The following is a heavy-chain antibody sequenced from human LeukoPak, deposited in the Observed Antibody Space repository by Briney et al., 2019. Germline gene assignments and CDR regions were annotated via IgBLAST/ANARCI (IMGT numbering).Heavy chain of an antibody. CDR3: ARARTSRHGDTFDY. CDR1: GDSISSYF. Sequence: SETLSLTCTASGDSISSYFWTWIRQPPGKGLEWIGDIHYSGSTTYNPSLKSRVTMSVDTSKIQFSLRLSSVTAADTAVYFCARARTSRHGDTFDYWGQGTLVTVSS. D-gene: IGHD5-24*01. CDR2: IHYSGST. V-gene: IGHV4-59*01. J-gene: IGHJ4*02.